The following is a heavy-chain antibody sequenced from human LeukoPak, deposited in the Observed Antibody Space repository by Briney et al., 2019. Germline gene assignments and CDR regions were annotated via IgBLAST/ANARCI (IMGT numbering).Heavy chain of an antibody. Sequence: ASVKVSCKASGYTFTSYDINWVRQATGQGLEWMGWMNPNSGNTGYAQKFQGRVTMTRNTSISTAYMELSSLRSEDTAVYYCARGMSSDFWSGAYYFDYWGQGTLATVSS. CDR2: MNPNSGNT. CDR3: ARGMSSDFWSGAYYFDY. CDR1: GYTFTSYD. D-gene: IGHD3-3*01. J-gene: IGHJ4*02. V-gene: IGHV1-8*01.